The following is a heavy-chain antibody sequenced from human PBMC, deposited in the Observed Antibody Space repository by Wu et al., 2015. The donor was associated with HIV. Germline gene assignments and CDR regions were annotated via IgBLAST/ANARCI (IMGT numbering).Heavy chain of an antibody. V-gene: IGHV1-2*02. J-gene: IGHJ3*02. D-gene: IGHD3-22*01. Sequence: QVQLVQSGAEVKKPGASVKVSCKASGYTFTGYYMHWVRQAPGQGLEWMGWINPNSGGTNYAQKFQGRVTMTRDTSISTAYMELSRLRSDDTAVYYCARDSAYYYDSSGYYSDAFDIWGQGDNGHRLF. CDR3: ARDSAYYYDSSGYYSDAFDI. CDR1: GYTFTGYY. CDR2: INPNSGGT.